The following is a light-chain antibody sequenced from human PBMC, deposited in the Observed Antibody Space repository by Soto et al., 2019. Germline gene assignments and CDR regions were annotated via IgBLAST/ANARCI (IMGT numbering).Light chain of an antibody. CDR2: GAS. V-gene: IGKV3-20*01. CDR3: QQYRSSPPLT. Sequence: EIVLTQSPGTLSLSPGERATLSCRASQSVSSYLAWYQQKPGQAPRLLIYGASSRATGIPDRFSGSGSGTDFIFTISGLEPEDFAVYYCQQYRSSPPLTFGGGTKVEIK. CDR1: QSVSSY. J-gene: IGKJ4*01.